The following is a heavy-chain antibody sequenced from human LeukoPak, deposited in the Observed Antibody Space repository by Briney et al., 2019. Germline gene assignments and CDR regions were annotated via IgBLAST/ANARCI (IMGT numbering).Heavy chain of an antibody. CDR3: ARRSTVTTAPFDY. D-gene: IGHD4-17*01. V-gene: IGHV5-51*01. J-gene: IGHJ4*02. CDR1: GYRFTTHW. Sequence: GESLKISRKASGYRFTTHWIGWVRQMPGKGLEWMGIIYPGDSDTRYSPPFQGHVTIPADKSISTTYLQRSSLKASDTAMYYCARRSTVTTAPFDYWGQGTLVTVSS. CDR2: IYPGDSDT.